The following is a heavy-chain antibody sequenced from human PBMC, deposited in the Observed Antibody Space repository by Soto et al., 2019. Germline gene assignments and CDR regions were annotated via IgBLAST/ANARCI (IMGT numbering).Heavy chain of an antibody. J-gene: IGHJ4*02. Sequence: EVQLLESGGGLVQPGGSLRLSCAASGFTFSSYAMSWVRQAPGKGLEWVSAISRSGGSTYYADSVKGRFTISRDNSKNTLYLQMNSLRAEDTAVYYCAKLLDYDILTGYIDYWGQGTLVTVSS. V-gene: IGHV3-23*01. D-gene: IGHD3-9*01. CDR1: GFTFSSYA. CDR2: ISRSGGST. CDR3: AKLLDYDILTGYIDY.